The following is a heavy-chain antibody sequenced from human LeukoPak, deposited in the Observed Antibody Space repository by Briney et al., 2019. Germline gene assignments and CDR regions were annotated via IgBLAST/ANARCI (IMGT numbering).Heavy chain of an antibody. V-gene: IGHV4-4*02. CDR3: ARGRVYYDILTGYYNRGFDY. Sequence: PSGTLSLTCAVSGGSISSSNWWSWVRQPPGKGLEWIGEIYQSGKTNYNPSLKSRVTISVDTSKNQFSLKLSSVTAADTAAYYCARGRVYYDILTGYYNRGFDYWGQGTLVTVSS. J-gene: IGHJ4*02. CDR1: GGSISSSNW. D-gene: IGHD3-9*01. CDR2: IYQSGKT.